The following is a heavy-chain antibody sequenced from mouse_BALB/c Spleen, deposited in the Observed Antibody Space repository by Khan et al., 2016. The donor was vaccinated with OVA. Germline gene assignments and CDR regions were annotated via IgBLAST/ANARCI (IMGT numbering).Heavy chain of an antibody. J-gene: IGHJ2*01. CDR2: INPSTGYT. V-gene: IGHV1-7*01. CDR3: ARRGLRWDFDY. D-gene: IGHD1-1*01. CDR1: GYTFINYW. Sequence: QVRLQQSGAELAKPEASVKMSCKASGYTFINYWILWVKQRPGQGLEWIGYINPSTGYTEYNQNFKDKATLTADKSSSTAYMQLSSLTSEDSAVYYCARRGLRWDFDYWGQGTTLTVSS.